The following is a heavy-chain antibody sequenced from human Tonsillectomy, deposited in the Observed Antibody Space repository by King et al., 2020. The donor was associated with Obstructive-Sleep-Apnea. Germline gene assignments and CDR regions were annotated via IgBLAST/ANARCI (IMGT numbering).Heavy chain of an antibody. CDR2: ISSSSSYI. V-gene: IGHV3-21*01. J-gene: IGHJ2*01. CDR1: GFTFSSYS. D-gene: IGHD2-21*02. CDR3: ARDSRASCGGDCSGLWSFDL. Sequence: VQLVESGGGLVKPGGSLRLSCAASGFTFSSYSMNWVRQAPGKGLEWVSSISSSSSYIYYADSVKGRFTISRDNAKNSLYLQMNSLRAEDTAVYYCARDSRASCGGDCSGLWSFDLWGRGTLVTVSS.